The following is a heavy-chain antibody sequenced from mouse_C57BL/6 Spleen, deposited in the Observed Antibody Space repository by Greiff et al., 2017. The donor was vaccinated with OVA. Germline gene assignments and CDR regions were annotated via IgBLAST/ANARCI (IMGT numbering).Heavy chain of an antibody. Sequence: VQLQQSGAELVRPGASVKLSCTASGFNIKDDYMHWVKQRPEQGLEWIGWIDPENGDTEYASKFQGKATITADPSSNTAYLQLSSLTSEDTAVYYCTTIMVTTDYWGQGTTLTVSS. CDR3: TTIMVTTDY. V-gene: IGHV14-4*01. CDR2: IDPENGDT. J-gene: IGHJ2*01. CDR1: GFNIKDDY. D-gene: IGHD2-2*01.